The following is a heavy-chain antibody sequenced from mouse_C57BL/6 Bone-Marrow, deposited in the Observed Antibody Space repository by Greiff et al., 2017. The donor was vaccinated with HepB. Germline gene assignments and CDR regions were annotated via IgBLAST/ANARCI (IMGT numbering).Heavy chain of an antibody. D-gene: IGHD1-1*01. V-gene: IGHV2-2*01. CDR3: ASLFITTVVAPFDY. CDR2: IWSGGST. CDR1: GFSLTSYG. Sequence: VMLVESGPGLVQPSQSLSITCTVSGFSLTSYGVHWVRQSPGKGLEWLGVIWSGGSTDYNAAFISRLSISKDNSKSQVFFKMNSLQADDTAIYYCASLFITTVVAPFDYWGQGTTLTVSS. J-gene: IGHJ2*01.